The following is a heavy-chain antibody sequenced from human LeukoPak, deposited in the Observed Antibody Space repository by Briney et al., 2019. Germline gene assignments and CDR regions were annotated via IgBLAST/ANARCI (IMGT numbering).Heavy chain of an antibody. D-gene: IGHD2-15*01. CDR2: TNPNSGGT. CDR1: GYTFTGYY. CDR3: ARDQGYPYYYYGMDV. V-gene: IGHV1-2*02. J-gene: IGHJ6*02. Sequence: GASVKVSCKASGYTFTGYYMHWVRQAPGQGLEWMGWTNPNSGGTNYAQKFQGRVTMTRDTSISTAYMELSRLRSDDTAVYYCARDQGYPYYYYGMDVWGQGTTVTVSS.